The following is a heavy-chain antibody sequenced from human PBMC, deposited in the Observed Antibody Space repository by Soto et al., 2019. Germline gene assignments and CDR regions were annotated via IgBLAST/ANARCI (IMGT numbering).Heavy chain of an antibody. CDR2: IHPNSGGT. CDR1: GYTFTGYH. D-gene: IGHD1-26*01. J-gene: IGHJ4*02. CDR3: ARILSEEVGALHY. V-gene: IGHV1-2*02. Sequence: QVQLVQSGAEVKKPGASVKVSCKASGYTFTGYHMHWVRQAPGQGLEWMGWIHPNSGGTSYAQKFQGRVTMTRDTSISKAYMELTRLRSDDTAVYYCARILSEEVGALHYWGQGTLVTVSS.